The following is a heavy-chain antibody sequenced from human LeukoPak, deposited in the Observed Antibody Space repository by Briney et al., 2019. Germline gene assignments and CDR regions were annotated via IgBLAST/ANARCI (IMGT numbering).Heavy chain of an antibody. J-gene: IGHJ4*02. CDR3: ARDLTAMVSLFGF. CDR2: INPNSGGT. CDR1: GYTFTVYY. D-gene: IGHD5-18*01. V-gene: IGHV1-2*02. Sequence: ASVTVSCKASGYTFTVYYMHWVRQAPGQGLEWMGWINPNSGGTNYAQKFQGRVTMTRDTSISTAYMELSRLRSDDTAVYYCARDLTAMVSLFGFWGQGTLVTVSS.